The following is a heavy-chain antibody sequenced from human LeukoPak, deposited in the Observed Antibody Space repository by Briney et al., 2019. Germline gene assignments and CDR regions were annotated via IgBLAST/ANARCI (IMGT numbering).Heavy chain of an antibody. CDR1: GFTFSSYS. Sequence: PGGSLRLSCAASGFTFSSYSMNWVRQAPGKGLEWVSYISSSSSTIYYADSVKGRFTISRDNAKNSLYLQMNSLRDEDTAVFYCVKESRVFTLGGLFDYWGQGTLVTVSS. V-gene: IGHV3-48*02. CDR3: VKESRVFTLGGLFDY. J-gene: IGHJ4*02. CDR2: ISSSSSTI. D-gene: IGHD6-13*01.